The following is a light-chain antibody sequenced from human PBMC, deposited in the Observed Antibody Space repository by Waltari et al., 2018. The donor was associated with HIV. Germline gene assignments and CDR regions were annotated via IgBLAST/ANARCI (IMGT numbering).Light chain of an antibody. CDR3: QQRSNWPRWT. V-gene: IGKV3-11*01. Sequence: EIVLTQSPATLSLSPGDRATLSCRASQSVSSYLAWYQQKPGQAPRLLIYDASNTATGIPARFSGSGAGTDFTLTISSLEPEDFAVYYCQQRSNWPRWTFGQGTKVEIK. CDR2: DAS. CDR1: QSVSSY. J-gene: IGKJ1*01.